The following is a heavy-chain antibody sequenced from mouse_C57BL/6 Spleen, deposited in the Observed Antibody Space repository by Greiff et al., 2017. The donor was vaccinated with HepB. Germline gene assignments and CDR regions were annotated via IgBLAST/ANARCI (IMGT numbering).Heavy chain of an antibody. CDR1: GYTFTSYW. Sequence: QVQLQQPGAELVRPGSSVKLSCKASGYTFTSYWMHWVKQRPIQGLEWIGNIDPSDSDTHYNQKFKDKATLTVDKSSSTAYMQLSSLTSEDSAVYYCARSGLRRGFAYWGQGTLVTVSA. D-gene: IGHD2-2*01. J-gene: IGHJ3*01. CDR3: ARSGLRRGFAY. V-gene: IGHV1-52*01. CDR2: IDPSDSDT.